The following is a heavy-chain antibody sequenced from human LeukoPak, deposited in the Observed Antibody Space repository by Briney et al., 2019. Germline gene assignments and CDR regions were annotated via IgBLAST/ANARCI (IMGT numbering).Heavy chain of an antibody. Sequence: NPSETLSLTCTVSGGSISSSSYYWGWIRQPPGKGLEWIGSIYYSGSTHYNPSLKSRVTISVDTSKNQFSLKLSSVTAADTAVYYCARHYHGGYLGNWFDPWGQGTLVTVSS. CDR1: GGSISSSSYY. CDR3: ARHYHGGYLGNWFDP. V-gene: IGHV4-39*01. D-gene: IGHD4-17*01. J-gene: IGHJ5*02. CDR2: IYYSGST.